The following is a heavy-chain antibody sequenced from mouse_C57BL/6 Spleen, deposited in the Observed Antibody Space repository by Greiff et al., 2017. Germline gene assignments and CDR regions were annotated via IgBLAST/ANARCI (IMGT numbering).Heavy chain of an antibody. CDR1: GFTFSDYG. J-gene: IGHJ4*01. V-gene: IGHV5-17*01. CDR2: ISSGSSTI. CDR3: ARGYYGSSLYYAMDY. Sequence: EVMLVESGGGLVKPGGSLKLSCAASGFTFSDYGMHWVRQAPEKGLEWVAYISSGSSTIYYADTVKGRFTISRDNAKNTLFLQMTSLRSEDTAMYYCARGYYGSSLYYAMDYWGQGTSVTVSS. D-gene: IGHD1-1*01.